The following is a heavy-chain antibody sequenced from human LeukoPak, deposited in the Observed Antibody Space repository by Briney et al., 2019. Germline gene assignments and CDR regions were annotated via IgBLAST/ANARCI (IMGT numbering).Heavy chain of an antibody. J-gene: IGHJ3*02. CDR3: AKDVYYYDNSGLDDAFDI. CDR2: ISYDGSNK. D-gene: IGHD3-22*01. CDR1: GFTGYG. V-gene: IGHV3-30*18. Sequence: PGGSLRLSCVASGFTGYGMNWVRQAPGKGLEWVAVISYDGSNKYYVDSVKGRFTISRDNSKNTLYLQMNSLRAEDTAVYYCAKDVYYYDNSGLDDAFDIWGQGTMVTVSS.